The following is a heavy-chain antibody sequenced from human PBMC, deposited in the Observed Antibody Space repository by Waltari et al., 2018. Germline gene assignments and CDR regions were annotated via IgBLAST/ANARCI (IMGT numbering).Heavy chain of an antibody. CDR1: GFTFSSYA. Sequence: EVQLLESGGGLVQPGGSLRLSCAASGFTFSSYAMSWVRQSPGKGLEWVSAISGSGGSTYYADSVKGRFTISRDNSKNTLYLQMNSLRAEDTAVYYCAKPSYSSSWYYYGMDVWGRGTTVTVSS. V-gene: IGHV3-23*01. CDR2: ISGSGGST. J-gene: IGHJ6*02. D-gene: IGHD6-13*01. CDR3: AKPSYSSSWYYYGMDV.